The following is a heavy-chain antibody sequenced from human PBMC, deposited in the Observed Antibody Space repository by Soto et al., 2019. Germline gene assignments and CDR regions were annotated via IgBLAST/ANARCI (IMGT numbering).Heavy chain of an antibody. J-gene: IGHJ4*02. D-gene: IGHD3-3*01. V-gene: IGHV3-21*01. CDR2: ISSSSSYI. CDR1: GSTFSSYS. CDR3: ARDGSPDYDFWSGYYSY. Sequence: GGSLRLSCAASGSTFSSYSMNWVRQAPGKGLEWVSSISSSSSYIYYADSVKGRFTISRDNAKNSLYLQMNSLRAEDTAVYYCARDGSPDYDFWSGYYSYWGQGTLVTVSS.